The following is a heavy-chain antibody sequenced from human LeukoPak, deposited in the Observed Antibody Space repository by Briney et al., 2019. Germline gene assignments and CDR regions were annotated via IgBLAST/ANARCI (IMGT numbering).Heavy chain of an antibody. CDR2: INPNSGGT. CDR1: GYTFTGCY. Sequence: ASVTVSCKASGYTFTGCYMHWVRQAPGQGLEWMGWINPNSGGTNYAQKFQGRVTMTRDTSISTAYMELSRLRSDDTAVYYCARAYDSSGYYFIYWGQGTLVTVSS. CDR3: ARAYDSSGYYFIY. V-gene: IGHV1-2*02. D-gene: IGHD3-22*01. J-gene: IGHJ4*02.